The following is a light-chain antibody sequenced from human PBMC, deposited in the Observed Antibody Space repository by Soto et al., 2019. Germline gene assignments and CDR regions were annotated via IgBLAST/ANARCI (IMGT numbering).Light chain of an antibody. CDR2: ATS. V-gene: IGKV1-12*01. Sequence: IQMTQSPSSVSASVGDRVTMTCRASQGVGGWLAWYQQKPGKVPKLLIYATSSLHSGVPSRFSGSGSGKDFTLSISSLQPEDFATYYCQQTHSLPLSLGPGTKVDIK. CDR3: QQTHSLPLS. J-gene: IGKJ3*01. CDR1: QGVGGW.